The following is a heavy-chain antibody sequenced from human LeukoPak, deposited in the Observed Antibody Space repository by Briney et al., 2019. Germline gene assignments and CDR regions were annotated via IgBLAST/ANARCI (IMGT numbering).Heavy chain of an antibody. D-gene: IGHD3-10*01. V-gene: IGHV4-30-2*01. CDR1: GGSISSGGYY. CDR2: IYHSGST. CDR3: ARDLGDYYGSGSFPD. J-gene: IGHJ4*02. Sequence: SQTLSLTCTVSGGSISSGGYYWSWIRQPPGKGLEWIGYIYHSGSTYYNPSLKSRVTISVDRSKNQFSLKLSSVTAADTAVYYCARDLGDYYGSGSFPDWGQGTLVTVSS.